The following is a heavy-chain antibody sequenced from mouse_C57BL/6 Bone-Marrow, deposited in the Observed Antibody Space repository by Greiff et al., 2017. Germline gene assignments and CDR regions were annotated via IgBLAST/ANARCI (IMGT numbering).Heavy chain of an antibody. CDR1: GYSFTGYY. V-gene: IGHV1-42*01. J-gene: IGHJ2*01. CDR2: INPSTGGT. D-gene: IGHD1-1*01. Sequence: EVQLQQSGPELVKPGASVKISCKASGYSFTGYYMNWVKQSPEKSLEWIGEINPSTGGTTYNQKFKAKATLTVDKSSSTAYMQLKSLTSEDSAVYYCARSGTTVVATDYFDYWGQGTTLTASS. CDR3: ARSGTTVVATDYFDY.